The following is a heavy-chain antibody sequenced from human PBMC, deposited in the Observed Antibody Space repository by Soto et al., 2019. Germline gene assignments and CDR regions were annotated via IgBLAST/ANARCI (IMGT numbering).Heavy chain of an antibody. CDR2: IYYIGRT. V-gene: IGHV4-30-4*01. J-gene: IGHJ4*02. CDR3: ARDRRNSPDYFDD. CDR1: GVSISSDDYY. Sequence: SETLSLTCTVSGVSISSDDYYWTWIRQPPGEGLEWIGYIYYIGRTHYNPSLMSRVTISMDTSKNQFSLKLSSVSAADTAVYYCARDRRNSPDYFDDWGQGTLVTVSS.